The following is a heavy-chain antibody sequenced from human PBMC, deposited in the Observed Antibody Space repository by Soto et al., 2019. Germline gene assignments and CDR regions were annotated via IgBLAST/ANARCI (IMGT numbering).Heavy chain of an antibody. J-gene: IGHJ6*02. V-gene: IGHV1-18*01. CDR3: ARDHATYYDFWSGYYFLHYYYGMDV. D-gene: IGHD3-3*01. Sequence: ASVQVSCQASCYTVTSYGISWVRQAPGQGLEWMGWISAYNGNTNYAQKLQGRVTMTTDTSTSTAYMELRSLRSDDTAVYYCARDHATYYDFWSGYYFLHYYYGMDVWGQGPTATV. CDR1: CYTVTSYG. CDR2: ISAYNGNT.